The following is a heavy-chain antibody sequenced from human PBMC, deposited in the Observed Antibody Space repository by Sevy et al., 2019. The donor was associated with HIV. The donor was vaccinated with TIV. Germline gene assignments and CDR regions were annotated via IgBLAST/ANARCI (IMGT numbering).Heavy chain of an antibody. D-gene: IGHD3-16*01. V-gene: IGHV3-7*04. CDR3: TKDKSGGGFDS. J-gene: IGHJ4*02. Sequence: GGSLRLSCAASGFSLSSYWMTWVRQAPGKGLEWVANIKGDGGEEYYVDFVRGLFSISRDNAKNSFVLRMSSLRVDDTAVYYCTKDKSGGGFDSWGQGTLVTVSS. CDR1: GFSLSSYW. CDR2: IKGDGGEE.